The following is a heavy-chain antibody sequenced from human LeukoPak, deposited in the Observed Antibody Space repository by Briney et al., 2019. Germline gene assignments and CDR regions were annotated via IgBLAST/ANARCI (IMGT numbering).Heavy chain of an antibody. V-gene: IGHV1-46*01. D-gene: IGHD3-16*02. J-gene: IGHJ4*02. CDR1: GYTFTSYY. Sequence: ASVTVSCKASGYTFTSYYMHWVRQAPGQGLEWMGIINPSGGSTSYAQKFQGRVTMTRDTSTSTVYMELSSLRSEDTAVYYCARDGYDYVWGSYRYPDYWGQGTLVTVSS. CDR3: ARDGYDYVWGSYRYPDY. CDR2: INPSGGST.